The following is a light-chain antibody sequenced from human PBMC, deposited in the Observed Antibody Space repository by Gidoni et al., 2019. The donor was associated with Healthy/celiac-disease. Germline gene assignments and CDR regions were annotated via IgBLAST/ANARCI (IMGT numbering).Light chain of an antibody. CDR3: QHLNSYSPIP. J-gene: IGKJ5*01. Sequence: DSQLTQSPSFLSASVGDRVTITCRASQGISRYFAWYQQKPGKTPKLLNYADSTLQSGVPSRFSASGSGADFTLTISTLQPEDFATYYFQHLNSYSPIPFGQGTRLEIK. CDR1: QGISRY. CDR2: ADS. V-gene: IGKV1-9*01.